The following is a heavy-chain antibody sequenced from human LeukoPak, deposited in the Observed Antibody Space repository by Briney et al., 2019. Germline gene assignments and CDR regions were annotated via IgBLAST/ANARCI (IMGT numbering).Heavy chain of an antibody. CDR1: GYRFSSYW. CDR3: ARRGDSYGRFDY. V-gene: IGHV5-51*01. CDR2: IYPGDSHT. Sequence: GESLKISCQGSGYRFSSYWIGWVRQMPGKGLEWMGIIYPGDSHTTYSPSFQGQVTISADKSICTAYLQWSSLKASDTAMYYCARRGDSYGRFDYWGQGILVTVSS. D-gene: IGHD5-18*01. J-gene: IGHJ4*02.